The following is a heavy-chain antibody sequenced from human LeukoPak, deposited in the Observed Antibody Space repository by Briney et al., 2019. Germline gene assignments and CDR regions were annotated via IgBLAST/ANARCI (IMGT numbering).Heavy chain of an antibody. CDR3: ARDFSSYSRIDWFGP. D-gene: IGHD6-13*01. Sequence: GGSLRLSCAASGFTFSSYAMHWVRQAPAKGLEWVAVISYDGSNKYYADSVKGRFTISRDNSKNTLYLQMNSLRAEDTAVYYCARDFSSYSRIDWFGPWGQGTLVTVSS. CDR2: ISYDGSNK. J-gene: IGHJ5*02. V-gene: IGHV3-30*04. CDR1: GFTFSSYA.